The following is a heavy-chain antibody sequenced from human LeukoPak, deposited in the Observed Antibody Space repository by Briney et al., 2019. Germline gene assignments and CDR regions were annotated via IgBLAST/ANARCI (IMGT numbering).Heavy chain of an antibody. CDR3: ARGFVVVPAAMLAWFDP. CDR2: INHSGST. D-gene: IGHD2-2*01. J-gene: IGHJ5*02. Sequence: KPSETLSLTCAVYGGSFSGYYWSWIRQPPGKGLEWIGEINHSGSTNYNPSLKSRVTISGDTSKNQFSLKLSSVTAADTAVYYRARGFVVVPAAMLAWFDPWGQGTLVTVSS. V-gene: IGHV4-34*01. CDR1: GGSFSGYY.